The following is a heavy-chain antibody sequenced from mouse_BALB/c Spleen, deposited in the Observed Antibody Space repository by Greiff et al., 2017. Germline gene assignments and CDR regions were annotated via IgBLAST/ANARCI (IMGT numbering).Heavy chain of an antibody. Sequence: DVQLQESGPELVKPGASVKISCKASGYTFTDYNMHWVKQSHGKSLEWIGYIYPYNGGTGYNQKFKSKATLTVDNSSSTAYMELRSLTSEDSAVYYCAREAHYYGSSSWYFDVWGAGTTVTVSS. D-gene: IGHD1-1*01. CDR3: AREAHYYGSSSWYFDV. CDR2: IYPYNGGT. CDR1: GYTFTDYN. V-gene: IGHV1S29*02. J-gene: IGHJ1*01.